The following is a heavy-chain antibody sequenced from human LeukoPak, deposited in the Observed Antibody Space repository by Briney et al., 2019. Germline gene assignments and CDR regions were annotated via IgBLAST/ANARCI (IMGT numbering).Heavy chain of an antibody. CDR2: IKQDGSEK. D-gene: IGHD3-9*01. J-gene: IGHJ4*02. Sequence: GGSLRLSCAASGFTFSSYWMSWVRQAPGKGLEWVANIKQDGSEKYYVDSVKGRFTISRDNAKNSLYLQMNSLRAEDTALYYCAKDMDDILTAADYWGQGTLVTVSS. CDR1: GFTFSSYW. V-gene: IGHV3-7*03. CDR3: AKDMDDILTAADY.